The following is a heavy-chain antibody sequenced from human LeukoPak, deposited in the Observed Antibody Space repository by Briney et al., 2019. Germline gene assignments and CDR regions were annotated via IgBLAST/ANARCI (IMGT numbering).Heavy chain of an antibody. Sequence: GESLKISCKGSGYSFASYWIGWVRQMPGKGLGWMGVIYSGDSDTRYSPSFQGQVTISADKSISTAYLQWSGLKASDTAMYYCARGDAGYYFDFWGQGTLVTVSS. J-gene: IGHJ4*02. CDR2: IYSGDSDT. CDR1: GYSFASYW. D-gene: IGHD1-26*01. V-gene: IGHV5-51*01. CDR3: ARGDAGYYFDF.